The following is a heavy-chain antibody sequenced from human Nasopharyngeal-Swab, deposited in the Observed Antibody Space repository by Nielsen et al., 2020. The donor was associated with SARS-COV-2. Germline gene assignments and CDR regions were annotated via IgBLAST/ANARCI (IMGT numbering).Heavy chain of an antibody. V-gene: IGHV3-30-3*01. CDR3: VRDYNWRLDY. Sequence: GGSLRLSCSASGFTFSSYAMHWVRQSPGKGLERVALISYDGTNKDYADSVKGRFTLSRDNSINTLYLQMNSLRPEDTALYYCVRDYNWRLDYWGQGTLVTVSS. CDR1: GFTFSSYA. CDR2: ISYDGTNK. D-gene: IGHD1-20*01. J-gene: IGHJ4*02.